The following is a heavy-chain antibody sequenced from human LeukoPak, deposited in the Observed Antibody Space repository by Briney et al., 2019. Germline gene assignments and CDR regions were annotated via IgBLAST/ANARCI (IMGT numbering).Heavy chain of an antibody. V-gene: IGHV3-11*01. Sequence: GGSLRLSFAASGFTFSDYSMSWLRQAPGKGLEWLGYISRSGDDITYADSVKGRFTMSRDNAKTSLYLQLNSLRVEDTALYYCAKDIFEVGSTYYVDSWRQGTLVTVSS. CDR1: GFTFSDYS. D-gene: IGHD1-26*01. J-gene: IGHJ4*02. CDR2: ISRSGDDI. CDR3: AKDIFEVGSTYYVDS.